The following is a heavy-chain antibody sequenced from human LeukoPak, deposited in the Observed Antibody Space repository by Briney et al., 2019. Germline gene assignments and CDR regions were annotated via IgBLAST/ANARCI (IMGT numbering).Heavy chain of an antibody. CDR1: GGSFSGYY. D-gene: IGHD3-22*01. Sequence: SETLSLTCAVYGGSFSGYYWSWIRQPPGKGLEWIGEINHSGSTNYIPSLKSRVTISVDTSKNQFSLKLSSVTAADTAVYYCARGDYDSSGYHDAFDIWGQGTMVTVSS. CDR3: ARGDYDSSGYHDAFDI. V-gene: IGHV4-34*01. CDR2: INHSGST. J-gene: IGHJ3*02.